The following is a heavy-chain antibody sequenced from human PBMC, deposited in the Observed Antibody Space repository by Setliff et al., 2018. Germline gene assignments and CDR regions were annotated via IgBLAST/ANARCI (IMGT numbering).Heavy chain of an antibody. V-gene: IGHV1-8*02. CDR1: GNIFSNSD. Sequence: GASVKVSCKASGNIFSNSDINWVRQTPGQGLEWMGWMNPNGRAGSTQKFQGRVTMTRDTSINTVYMELNSLRSDGTAVYYCVRGPRQASYGFPLRPFDIWGQGTVVTVSS. CDR2: MNPNGRA. CDR3: VRGPRQASYGFPLRPFDI. D-gene: IGHD5-18*01. J-gene: IGHJ3*02.